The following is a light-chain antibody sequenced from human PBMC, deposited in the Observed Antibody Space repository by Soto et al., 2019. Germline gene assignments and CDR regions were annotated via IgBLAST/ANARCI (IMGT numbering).Light chain of an antibody. CDR2: GDN. CDR3: QSYDSSLSAWV. V-gene: IGLV1-40*01. CDR1: SSNIGAGYD. Sequence: QSVLTQPPSVSGAPGQRVTISCTGSSSNIGAGYDVHWYQQLPGTASKLLIYGDNNRPSGVPDRFSGSKSGTSASLAITGLQAEDEADYYCQSYDSSLSAWVFGGGTKLTVL. J-gene: IGLJ3*02.